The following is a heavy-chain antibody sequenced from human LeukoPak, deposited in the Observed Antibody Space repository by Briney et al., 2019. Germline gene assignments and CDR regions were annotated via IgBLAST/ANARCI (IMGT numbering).Heavy chain of an antibody. CDR3: ARESVGSDYFDF. V-gene: IGHV3-23*01. J-gene: IGHJ4*02. Sequence: GGSLRLSCAAPGLTFSRYAMTWVRQAPGKGLEWVSSTSGSGDRKYYADSVKGRFTISRDNSKNTLYLQMNNLRAEDTAVYYCARESVGSDYFDFWGQGTLVTVSS. CDR2: TSGSGDRK. D-gene: IGHD1-26*01. CDR1: GLTFSRYA.